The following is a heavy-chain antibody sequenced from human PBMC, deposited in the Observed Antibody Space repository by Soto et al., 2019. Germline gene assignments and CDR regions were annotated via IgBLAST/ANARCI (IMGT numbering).Heavy chain of an antibody. Sequence: SETLSLTCTVSGGSISSYYWSWIRQPPGKGLEWIGYIYYSGSTNYNPSLKSRVTISVDTSKNQFSLKLSSVTAADTAIYYCARQSSTSHIENWFDPWGQGTLVTVSS. J-gene: IGHJ5*02. CDR2: IYYSGST. D-gene: IGHD2-2*01. V-gene: IGHV4-59*01. CDR1: GGSISSYY. CDR3: ARQSSTSHIENWFDP.